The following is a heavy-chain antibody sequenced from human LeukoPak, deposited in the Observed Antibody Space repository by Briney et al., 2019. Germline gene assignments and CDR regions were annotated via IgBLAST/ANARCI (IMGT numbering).Heavy chain of an antibody. CDR2: IYTSGST. V-gene: IGHV4-4*07. J-gene: IGHJ4*02. D-gene: IGHD2-15*01. Sequence: SETLSLTCTVSGGSISSYYWSWIRQPAGKGLEWIGRIYTSGSTNYNPSLKSRVTMSVDTSKNQFSLKLSSVAAADTAVYYCASSFLRYCSGGSCYWAFDYWGQGTLVTVSS. CDR1: GGSISSYY. CDR3: ASSFLRYCSGGSCYWAFDY.